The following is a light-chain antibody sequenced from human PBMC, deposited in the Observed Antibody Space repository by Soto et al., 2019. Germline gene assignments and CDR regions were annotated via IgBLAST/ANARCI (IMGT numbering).Light chain of an antibody. V-gene: IGLV1-40*01. CDR3: QSYDSSLPGSVV. Sequence: QSVLTQPPSVSGAPGQRFTISCTGSSSNIGAGYEVHWYQQLPGTAPKLLIYRNTDRPSGVPDRFSGSKSATSASLAITGLRAEDEADYYCQSYDSSLPGSVVFGGGTKLTVL. CDR2: RNT. J-gene: IGLJ2*01. CDR1: SSNIGAGYE.